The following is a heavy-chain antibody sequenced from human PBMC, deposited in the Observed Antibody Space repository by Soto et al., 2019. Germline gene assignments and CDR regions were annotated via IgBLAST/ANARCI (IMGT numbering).Heavy chain of an antibody. D-gene: IGHD3-22*01. CDR2: ISGSGGST. CDR3: AKDSSSHYYDSSGYPDY. V-gene: IGHV3-23*01. J-gene: IGHJ4*02. Sequence: PGGSLRLSCAASGFTFSSYAMSWVRQAPGKGLEWVSAISGSGGSTYYADSVKGRFTISRDNSKNTLYLQMNSLRAEDTAVYYCAKDSSSHYYDSSGYPDYWGQGTLVTVSS. CDR1: GFTFSSYA.